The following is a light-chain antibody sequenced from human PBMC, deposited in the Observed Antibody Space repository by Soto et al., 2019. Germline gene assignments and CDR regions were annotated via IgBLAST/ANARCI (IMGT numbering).Light chain of an antibody. CDR2: DVS. CDR1: SSDVGGYNY. Sequence: QSVLTQPASVSGSPGQSITISCTGTSSDVGGYNYVSWYQQHPGKAPKLMIYDVSYRPSGVSDRFSGSKSGNTASLTISGLQSEDEADYYCGSYTSGSSYVFGTGTKLTVL. CDR3: GSYTSGSSYV. J-gene: IGLJ1*01. V-gene: IGLV2-14*01.